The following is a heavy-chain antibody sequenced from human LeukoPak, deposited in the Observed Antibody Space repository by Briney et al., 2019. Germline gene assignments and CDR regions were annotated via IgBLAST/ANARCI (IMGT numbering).Heavy chain of an antibody. D-gene: IGHD6-13*01. Sequence: SETLSLTCTVSGGSISKYYWSWIRRPPGKGLECIGYIYYSGSTNYNPSLKSRVTISVDTSKNQFSLKLSSVTATDTAVYYCARHGGYSSPYLHWGQGTLVTVSS. V-gene: IGHV4-59*08. CDR1: GGSISKYY. CDR2: IYYSGST. J-gene: IGHJ1*01. CDR3: ARHGGYSSPYLH.